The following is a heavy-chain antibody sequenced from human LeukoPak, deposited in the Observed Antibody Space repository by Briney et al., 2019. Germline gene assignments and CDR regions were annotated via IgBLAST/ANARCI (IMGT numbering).Heavy chain of an antibody. V-gene: IGHV3-7*01. Sequence: TGGSLRLSCAASGFTFSSYWMSWVRQAPGKGLEWVANIKQDGSEKYYVDSVKGRFTISRDNAKNSLYLQMNSLRAEDTAVYYCARDLDDYYDSSGYEYWGQGTLVTVSS. J-gene: IGHJ4*02. CDR3: ARDLDDYYDSSGYEY. CDR1: GFTFSSYW. CDR2: IKQDGSEK. D-gene: IGHD3-22*01.